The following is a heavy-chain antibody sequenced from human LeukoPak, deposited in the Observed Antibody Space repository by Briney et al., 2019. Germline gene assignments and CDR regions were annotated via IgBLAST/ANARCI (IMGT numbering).Heavy chain of an antibody. Sequence: TGGSLRLSCAASGFTFDDYGMSWVRQAPGKGLEWVSGINWNGGSTGYADSVRGRFTISRDNAKNSLHLQMNSLRAEDTALYYCAREWYGDYVLDYWGQGTLVTVSS. V-gene: IGHV3-20*04. CDR2: INWNGGST. J-gene: IGHJ4*02. D-gene: IGHD4-17*01. CDR3: AREWYGDYVLDY. CDR1: GFTFDDYG.